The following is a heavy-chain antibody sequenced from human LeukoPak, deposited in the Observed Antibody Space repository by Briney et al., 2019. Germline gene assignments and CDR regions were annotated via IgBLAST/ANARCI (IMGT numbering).Heavy chain of an antibody. D-gene: IGHD3-16*01. Sequence: ASVKVSCKASGYTFTRYAINWLRQAPGQGLEWMGWINMYTANPAYAQGFTERFVFSLDTPVTTAYLQISNLKTEDTAVYYCARHDNDDDFDYWGQGTPVTVSS. CDR3: ARHDNDDDFDY. V-gene: IGHV7-4-1*02. J-gene: IGHJ4*02. CDR2: INMYTANP. CDR1: GYTFTRYA.